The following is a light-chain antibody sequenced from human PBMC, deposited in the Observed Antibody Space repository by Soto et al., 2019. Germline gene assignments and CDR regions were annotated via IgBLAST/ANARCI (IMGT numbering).Light chain of an antibody. CDR1: QNITNN. V-gene: IGKV1-33*01. CDR2: HAS. CDR3: QQYYGLPPLT. Sequence: DIQMTQSPSSLSASIGDRVTITCQASQNITNNLSWYQQKPGKAPNLLIYHASKLAKGFTSRFSGSGSGTDFSFIITSLQREDLATYYRQQYYGLPPLTFGQGTRLEIK. J-gene: IGKJ5*01.